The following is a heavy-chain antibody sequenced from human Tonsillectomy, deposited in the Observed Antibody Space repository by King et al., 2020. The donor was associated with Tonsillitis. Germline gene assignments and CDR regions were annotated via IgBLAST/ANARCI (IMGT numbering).Heavy chain of an antibody. Sequence: QLVQSGGGLVQPGRSLRLSCTASGFTFGDYAMSWVRQAPGKGLEWVGFIRSKAYGGTTEYAASVKSRFTISRDDSKSIAYLQVNSLKTEDTAVYYCTRGVRGYSYGYPGAFDIWGQGTMVTVSS. V-gene: IGHV3-49*04. J-gene: IGHJ3*02. D-gene: IGHD5-18*01. CDR2: IRSKAYGGTT. CDR1: GFTFGDYA. CDR3: TRGVRGYSYGYPGAFDI.